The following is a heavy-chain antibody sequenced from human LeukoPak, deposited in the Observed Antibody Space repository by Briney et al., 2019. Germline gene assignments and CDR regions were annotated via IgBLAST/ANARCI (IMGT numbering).Heavy chain of an antibody. CDR3: ARQPLYDSSGYPDY. D-gene: IGHD3-22*01. Sequence: GESLRISCKGSGYTFTTYWIGWVRQMPGKGLEWMGIIYPGDSDTRYSPSFQGQVTISADKSISTAYLQWSSLKASDTAMYYCARQPLYDSSGYPDYWGQGTLVTVSS. CDR1: GYTFTTYW. J-gene: IGHJ4*02. V-gene: IGHV5-51*01. CDR2: IYPGDSDT.